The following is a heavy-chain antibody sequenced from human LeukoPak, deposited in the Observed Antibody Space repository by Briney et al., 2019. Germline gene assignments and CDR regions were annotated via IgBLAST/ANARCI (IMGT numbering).Heavy chain of an antibody. V-gene: IGHV3-23*01. D-gene: IGHD3-10*01. Sequence: GGSLRLSCAASGFTFSSYAMSWVRQAPGKGLEWVSAITGSGGSTYYADSVKSRLTISRDDSKNPLYLQMNSLRAADTAVYYCAKGRWRRSSRGFDYWGQGTLVTVSS. J-gene: IGHJ4*02. CDR3: AKGRWRRSSRGFDY. CDR1: GFTFSSYA. CDR2: ITGSGGST.